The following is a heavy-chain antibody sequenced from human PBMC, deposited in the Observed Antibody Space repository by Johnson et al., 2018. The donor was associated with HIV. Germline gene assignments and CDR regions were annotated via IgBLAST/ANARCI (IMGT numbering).Heavy chain of an antibody. V-gene: IGHV3-30*18. CDR2: ISYDGSNK. J-gene: IGHJ3*02. Sequence: QVQLVESGGGVVQPGRSLRLSCAASGFTFSSYGMHWVRQAPGTGLAWVAVISYDGSNKYYADSVKGRFTISRANSKNTLYLQMNSLRAEDTAVYYCAKGFYISSSSDAFDIWGQGTMVTVSS. CDR1: GFTFSSYG. D-gene: IGHD6-6*01. CDR3: AKGFYISSSSDAFDI.